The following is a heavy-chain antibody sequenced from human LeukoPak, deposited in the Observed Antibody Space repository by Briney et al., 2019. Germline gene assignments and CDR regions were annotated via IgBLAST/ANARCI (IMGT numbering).Heavy chain of an antibody. J-gene: IGHJ4*02. CDR1: GGSFSGYY. V-gene: IGHV4-34*01. Sequence: SETLSLTCAVYGGSFSGYYWSWIRQPPGKGLEWIGEINHSGSTNYNPSLKSRVTISVDTSKNQFSLKLSSVTAADTAVHYCVLSLLTYYFDYWGQGTLVTVSS. CDR3: VLSLLTYYFDY. CDR2: INHSGST.